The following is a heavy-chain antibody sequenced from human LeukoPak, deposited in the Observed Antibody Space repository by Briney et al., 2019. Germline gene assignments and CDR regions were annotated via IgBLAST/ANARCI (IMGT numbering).Heavy chain of an antibody. J-gene: IGHJ4*02. D-gene: IGHD3-22*01. CDR3: AKPTYYYDSSGYHFDY. CDR2: ISYDGSNK. Sequence: GGSLRLSCATSGFTFSNYAIHWVRQAPGKGLEWVAVISYDGSNKYYADSVKGRFTISRDNSKNTLYLQMNSLRAEDTAVYYCAKPTYYYDSSGYHFDYWGQGTLVTVSS. V-gene: IGHV3-30*18. CDR1: GFTFSNYA.